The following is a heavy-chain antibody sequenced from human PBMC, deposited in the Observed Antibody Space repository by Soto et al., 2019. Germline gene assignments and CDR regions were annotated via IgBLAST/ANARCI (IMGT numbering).Heavy chain of an antibody. J-gene: IGHJ6*02. Sequence: GGSLRLSCAASGFTFSSYGMHWVRQAPGKGLEWVAVIWYDGSNKYYADSVKGRFTISRDNSKNTLYLQMNSLRAEDTAVYYCARVGCGGDCYHLHRFTAEENYYYYYYGMDVWGQGTTVTVSS. D-gene: IGHD2-21*02. CDR1: GFTFSSYG. CDR2: IWYDGSNK. V-gene: IGHV3-33*01. CDR3: ARVGCGGDCYHLHRFTAEENYYYYYYGMDV.